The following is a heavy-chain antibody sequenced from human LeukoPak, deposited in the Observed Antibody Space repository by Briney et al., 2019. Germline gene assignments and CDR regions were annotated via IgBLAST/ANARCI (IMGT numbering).Heavy chain of an antibody. CDR3: ARDLGYNSSWYPRWIDP. D-gene: IGHD6-13*01. CDR1: GYTFGSYG. J-gene: IGHJ5*02. V-gene: IGHV1-18*01. CDR2: ISTYNGNT. Sequence: ASVKVSCKASGYTFGSYGVSWVRQAPGQGLEWMGWISTYNGNTNYAQKLQGRVTMTTDTSTSTAYMELRSLKSDDTAVYYCARDLGYNSSWYPRWIDPWGQGTLVTVSS.